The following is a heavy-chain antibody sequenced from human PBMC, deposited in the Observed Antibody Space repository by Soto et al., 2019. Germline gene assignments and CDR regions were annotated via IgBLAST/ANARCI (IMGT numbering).Heavy chain of an antibody. CDR2: IYYRGST. J-gene: IGHJ4*02. D-gene: IGHD3-16*02. V-gene: IGHV4-59*12. CDR1: GGSITTNY. Sequence: SETLSLTCTVSGGSITTNYWSWIRQPPGKGLEWIGYIYYRGSTNYNPSLKSRVTISVDTSKNQFSLKLSSVTAADTAVYYCARGGLYYDYVWGSYRYGYFDLWGQGTLVTVSS. CDR3: ARGGLYYDYVWGSYRYGYFDL.